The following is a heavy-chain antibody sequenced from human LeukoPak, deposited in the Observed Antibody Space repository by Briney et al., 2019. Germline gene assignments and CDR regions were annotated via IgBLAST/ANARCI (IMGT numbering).Heavy chain of an antibody. Sequence: GGSLRLSCAASGFTFSNYWVHWVRHAPGKGLVWVSRINPDGSTINYADSVKGRFTISRDNAKNTLYLQMNSPRAEDTAVYYCATAGNYRFDYWGQGTLVTVSS. D-gene: IGHD1-7*01. CDR1: GFTFSNYW. CDR2: INPDGSTI. V-gene: IGHV3-74*01. CDR3: ATAGNYRFDY. J-gene: IGHJ4*02.